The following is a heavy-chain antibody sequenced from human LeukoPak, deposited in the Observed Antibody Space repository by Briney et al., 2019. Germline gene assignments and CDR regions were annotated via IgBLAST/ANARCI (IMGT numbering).Heavy chain of an antibody. CDR1: VYTFTSYG. D-gene: IGHD6-19*01. CDR2: ISAYNGNT. J-gene: IGHJ4*02. CDR3: ARDRLSGAVAGTGVVDY. V-gene: IGHV1-18*01. Sequence: ASVKVSCKASVYTFTSYGISWVRQAPGQGLEWMGWISAYNGNTNYAQKLQGRVTMTTDTSTSTAYMELRSLRSDDTAVYYCARDRLSGAVAGTGVVDYWGQGTLVTVSS.